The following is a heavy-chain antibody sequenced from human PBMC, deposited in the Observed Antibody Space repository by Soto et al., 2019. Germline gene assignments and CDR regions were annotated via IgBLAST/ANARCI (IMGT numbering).Heavy chain of an antibody. Sequence: ASVKVSCKASGYTFTSCDIIWVRQATGQGLEWMGWMNPNSGNTGYAQKFQGRVTMTRNTSISTAYMKLSSLRSEDTAVYYCARTLYGDNVDYWGQGTLVTVSS. D-gene: IGHD4-17*01. CDR1: GYTFTSCD. V-gene: IGHV1-8*01. J-gene: IGHJ4*02. CDR2: MNPNSGNT. CDR3: ARTLYGDNVDY.